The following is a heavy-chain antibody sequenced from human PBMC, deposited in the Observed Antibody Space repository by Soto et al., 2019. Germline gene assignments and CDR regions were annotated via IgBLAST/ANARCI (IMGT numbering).Heavy chain of an antibody. J-gene: IGHJ3*02. CDR2: ISYDGSNK. D-gene: IGHD6-25*01. Sequence: QVQLVESGGGVVQPGRSLRLSCAASGFTFSSYAMHWVRQAPGKGLEWVAVISYDGSNKYYADSVKGRFTISRDNSKNTLYLQMNSLRAEDTAVYYCARPRRPHGALDIWGQGTMVTVSS. CDR3: ARPRRPHGALDI. CDR1: GFTFSSYA. V-gene: IGHV3-30-3*01.